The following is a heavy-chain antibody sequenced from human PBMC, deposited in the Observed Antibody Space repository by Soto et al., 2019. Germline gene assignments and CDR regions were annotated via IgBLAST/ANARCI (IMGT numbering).Heavy chain of an antibody. D-gene: IGHD3-10*01. Sequence: PSETLSLTCTVSGGSISSYYWSWIRQPPGKGLEWIGDIYYRGSTNYNPSLKSRVTISVDTSKNQSSLKLTSVTAAYTAVYYCATSYGSGSYGYSDYWGQGTLVTVSS. V-gene: IGHV4-59*08. CDR1: GGSISSYY. CDR3: ATSYGSGSYGYSDY. J-gene: IGHJ4*02. CDR2: IYYRGST.